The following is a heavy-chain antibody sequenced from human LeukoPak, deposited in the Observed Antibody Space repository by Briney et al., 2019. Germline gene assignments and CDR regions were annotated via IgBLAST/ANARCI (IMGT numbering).Heavy chain of an antibody. J-gene: IGHJ5*02. D-gene: IGHD3-9*01. V-gene: IGHV3-64*01. CDR2: ISSNGGST. Sequence: PGGSLRLSCAASGFTFSSYAMHWVRQAPGKGLEYVSAISSNGGSTYYANSVKGRFTISRDNSKNTLYLQMGSLRAEDMAVYYCARGGPELRYFDWLPAWFDPWGQGTLVTVSP. CDR3: ARGGPELRYFDWLPAWFDP. CDR1: GFTFSSYA.